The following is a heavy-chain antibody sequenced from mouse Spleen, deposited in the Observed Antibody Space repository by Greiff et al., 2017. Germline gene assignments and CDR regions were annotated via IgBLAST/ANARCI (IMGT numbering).Heavy chain of an antibody. Sequence: QVQLQQSGAELVKPGASVKISCKASGYAFSSSWMNWVKQRPGQGLEWIGRIYPGDGDTNYNGKFKGKATLTADKSSSTAYMQLSSLTSEDSAVYYCYRYEGYAMDYWGQGTSVTVSS. D-gene: IGHD2-14*01. CDR2: IYPGDGDT. CDR1: GYAFSSSW. J-gene: IGHJ4*01. V-gene: IGHV1-82*01. CDR3: YRYEGYAMDY.